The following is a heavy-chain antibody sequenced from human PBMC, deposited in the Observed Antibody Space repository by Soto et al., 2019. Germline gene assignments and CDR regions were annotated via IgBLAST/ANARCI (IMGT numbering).Heavy chain of an antibody. CDR2: IWYDGSNK. D-gene: IGHD6-13*01. J-gene: IGHJ6*02. CDR1: GFTFSSYG. CDR3: ARALPGYSSSWYAVHYYYGMDV. V-gene: IGHV3-33*01. Sequence: QVQLVESGGGVVQPGRSLRLSCAASGFTFSSYGMHWVRQAPGKGLEWVAVIWYDGSNKYYADSVKGRFTISRDNSKNTLYLQMNSLRAEDTAVYYCARALPGYSSSWYAVHYYYGMDVWGQGTTVTVSS.